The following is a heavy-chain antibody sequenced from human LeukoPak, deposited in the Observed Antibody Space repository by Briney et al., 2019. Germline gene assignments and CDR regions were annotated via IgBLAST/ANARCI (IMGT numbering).Heavy chain of an antibody. CDR2: ISSSGSTI. CDR1: GFTFSSYE. V-gene: IGHV3-48*03. J-gene: IGHJ1*01. CDR3: ARYDVYYGSGSYPEYFQH. Sequence: GGSLRLSCAASGFTFSSYEMNWVRQAPGKGLEWVSYISSSGSTIYYADSVKGRFTISRDNAKNSLYLQMNSLRAEDTAVYYYARYDVYYGSGSYPEYFQHWGQGTLVTVSS. D-gene: IGHD3-10*01.